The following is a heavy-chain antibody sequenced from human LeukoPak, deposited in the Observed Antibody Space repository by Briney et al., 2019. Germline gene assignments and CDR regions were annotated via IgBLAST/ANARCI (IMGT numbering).Heavy chain of an antibody. CDR3: AKGSDYPDN. CDR1: GFTFSSYG. J-gene: IGHJ4*02. CDR2: ISYDGSNK. V-gene: IGHV3-30*18. Sequence: TGRSLRLSCAASGFTFSSYGMHWVRQAPGKGLEWVAVISYDGSNKYYADSMKGRFTISGVNSKNTLYLQMNSLRAEDTCVYYCAKGSDYPDNWGQGTLVTVSS.